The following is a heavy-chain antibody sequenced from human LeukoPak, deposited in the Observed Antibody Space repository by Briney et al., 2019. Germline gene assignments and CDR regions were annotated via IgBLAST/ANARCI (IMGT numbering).Heavy chain of an antibody. V-gene: IGHV3-33*01. CDR3: ARDWELGPWFDP. Sequence: GGSLRLSCAASGFTFSSYGMHRVRQAPGKGLEWVAGIWYDGSNKYYADSVKGRFTISRDNSKNTLYLQMNSLRAEDTAVYYCARDWELGPWFDPWGQGTLVTVSS. D-gene: IGHD1-26*01. CDR2: IWYDGSNK. CDR1: GFTFSSYG. J-gene: IGHJ5*02.